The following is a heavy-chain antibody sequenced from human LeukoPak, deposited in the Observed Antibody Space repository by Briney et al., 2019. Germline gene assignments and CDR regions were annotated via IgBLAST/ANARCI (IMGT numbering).Heavy chain of an antibody. J-gene: IGHJ3*02. V-gene: IGHV4-59*01. D-gene: IGHD6-6*01. CDR1: GESFSGYY. CDR3: ARGGSSPNDAFDI. Sequence: PETLSLTCAVYGESFSGYYWSWIRQPPGKGLEWSGYICYSGSTNYNPSLKSRVTISVDTSKNQFSLKLSSVPAADTDVYYCARGGSSPNDAFDIWGQGTMVTVSS. CDR2: ICYSGST.